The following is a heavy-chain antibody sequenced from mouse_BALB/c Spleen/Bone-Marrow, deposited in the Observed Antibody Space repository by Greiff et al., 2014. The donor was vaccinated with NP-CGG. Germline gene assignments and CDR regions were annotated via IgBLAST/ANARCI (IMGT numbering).Heavy chain of an antibody. D-gene: IGHD1-1*01. J-gene: IGHJ2*01. Sequence: EVQLQQSGAELVKPGASVKLPCTASGFNIKDTYMHWVKQRPEQGLEWIGRIDPANGNTKYDPKFQGKATITADTSSNTAYLQLSSMTSADAAVYYCARYYYGSSYFDYWGQGTTLTVSS. CDR2: IDPANGNT. CDR1: GFNIKDTY. V-gene: IGHV14-3*02. CDR3: ARYYYGSSYFDY.